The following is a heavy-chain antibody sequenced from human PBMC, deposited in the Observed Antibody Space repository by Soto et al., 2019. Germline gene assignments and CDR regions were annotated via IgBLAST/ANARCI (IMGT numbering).Heavy chain of an antibody. Sequence: SVKVSCKASGGTFSSYAISWVRQAPGQGLEWMGGIIPIFGTANYAQKFQGRVTITADESTSTAYMELSSLRSEDTAVYYCARDHDPYDMLPLDWFDPWGQGTLVTVSS. CDR2: IIPIFGTA. D-gene: IGHD3-9*01. CDR1: GGTFSSYA. J-gene: IGHJ5*02. CDR3: ARDHDPYDMLPLDWFDP. V-gene: IGHV1-69*13.